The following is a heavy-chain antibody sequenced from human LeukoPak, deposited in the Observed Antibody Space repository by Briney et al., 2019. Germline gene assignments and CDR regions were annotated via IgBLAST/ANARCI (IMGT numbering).Heavy chain of an antibody. D-gene: IGHD5-24*01. CDR3: ARDRLQLQS. CDR2: IYYTGNT. V-gene: IGHV4-59*01. CDR1: GGSISNYY. Sequence: SETLSLTCTVSGGSISNYYWNWIRQPPGKGLEWIGYIYYTGNTNYNPSLKSRVTITVDTSKNQFSLKLSSVTAADTAVYYCARDRLQLQSWGQGTLVTVSS. J-gene: IGHJ5*02.